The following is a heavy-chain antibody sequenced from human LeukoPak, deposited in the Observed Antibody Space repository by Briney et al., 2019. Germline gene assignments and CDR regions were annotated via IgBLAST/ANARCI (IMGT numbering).Heavy chain of an antibody. V-gene: IGHV3-48*03. J-gene: IGHJ4*02. CDR1: GFTFSSYE. D-gene: IGHD2/OR15-2a*01. CDR2: ITGSGDTI. CDR3: ARERTTIVSGTTIGAY. Sequence: GGSLRLTCSASGFTFSSYEMNWVRQAPGKGLEWISYITGSGDTIYYADSVKGRFTISRDNAKNSLFLQMNSLTADDTAVYYCARERTTIVSGTTIGAYWGQGTLVTVSS.